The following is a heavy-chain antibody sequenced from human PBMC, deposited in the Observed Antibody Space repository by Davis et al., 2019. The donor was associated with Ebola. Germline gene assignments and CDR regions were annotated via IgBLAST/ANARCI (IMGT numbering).Heavy chain of an antibody. D-gene: IGHD3-9*01. Sequence: GGSLRLSCVASGLTFGDTGMAWVRQAPGKGLQWVSSISGTGITYYEDSVKGRFSISRDNSKNTVYLFMNRLRDEDTAVYYCAKVNVRKLDWFLGYFDSWGQGTLVTVSS. V-gene: IGHV3-23*02. CDR3: AKVNVRKLDWFLGYFDS. J-gene: IGHJ4*02. CDR2: ISGTGIT. CDR1: GLTFGDTG.